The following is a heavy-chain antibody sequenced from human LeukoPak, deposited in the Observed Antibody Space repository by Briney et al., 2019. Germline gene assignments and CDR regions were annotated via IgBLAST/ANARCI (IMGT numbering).Heavy chain of an antibody. Sequence: SETLSLTCTVSGGSISNYYWSWIRQPPGKGLEWIGEINHSGSTYYNPSLTSRVTISVDTSKNQFSLKLSSVTAADTAVYYCAREDGYCTSTSCYNWFDPWGQGILVTVSS. CDR1: GGSISNYY. CDR3: AREDGYCTSTSCYNWFDP. V-gene: IGHV4-34*01. D-gene: IGHD2-2*01. CDR2: INHSGST. J-gene: IGHJ5*02.